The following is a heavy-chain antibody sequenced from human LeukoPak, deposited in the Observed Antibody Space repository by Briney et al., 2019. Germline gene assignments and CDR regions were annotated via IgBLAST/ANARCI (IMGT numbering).Heavy chain of an antibody. Sequence: SETLSLTCTVSGGSISNYYWSWIRQSPEKGLEWIGYIYHSGSANYNPSLTSRVTISVDTYKNQFSLKMASVTAADTAVYYCARGGGFGSPPGFWGQGTLVTVSS. CDR1: GGSISNYY. D-gene: IGHD1-26*01. CDR3: ARGGGFGSPPGF. J-gene: IGHJ4*02. CDR2: IYHSGSA. V-gene: IGHV4-59*01.